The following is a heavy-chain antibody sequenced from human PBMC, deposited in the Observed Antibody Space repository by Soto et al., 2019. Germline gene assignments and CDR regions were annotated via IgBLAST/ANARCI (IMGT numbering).Heavy chain of an antibody. CDR3: ARPAYSSGYYYDAFDI. Sequence: GGSLRLSCAASGFTFSSYAMSWVRQAPGKGLEWVSAISGSGGSTYYADSVKGRFTISRDNSKNTLYLQMNSLRAEDTAVYYCARPAYSSGYYYDAFDIWGQGTMVTVSS. CDR1: GFTFSSYA. J-gene: IGHJ3*02. V-gene: IGHV3-23*01. D-gene: IGHD3-22*01. CDR2: ISGSGGST.